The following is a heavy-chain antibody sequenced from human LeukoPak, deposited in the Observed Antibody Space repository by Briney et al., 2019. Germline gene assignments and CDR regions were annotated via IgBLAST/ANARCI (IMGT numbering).Heavy chain of an antibody. V-gene: IGHV3-49*04. J-gene: IGHJ4*02. CDR2: IRRNTYGGTT. Sequence: GGSLRLSCTASGFIFGDYALSWVRQAPGKGLEWVGFIRRNTYGGTTEYAASVKGRFTISRDDSKSIAYLQMNSLKTEDTSVYYCATLRGGTYYTFDYWGQGTLVTVSS. D-gene: IGHD1-26*01. CDR3: ATLRGGTYYTFDY. CDR1: GFIFGDYA.